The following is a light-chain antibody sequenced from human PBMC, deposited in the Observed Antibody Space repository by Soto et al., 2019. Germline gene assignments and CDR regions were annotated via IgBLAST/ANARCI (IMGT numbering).Light chain of an antibody. CDR2: DAS. CDR1: QNINAW. CDR3: QHYNSYGT. Sequence: DIHMTPSPSSLSVSVGDRVPITCRTSQNINAWLAWYQQRPGQAPKLLIYDASTVQSGVPSRFSGSGSGTEFTLTISSLQPDDFATYYCQHYNSYGTFGQGTKVDIK. V-gene: IGKV1-5*01. J-gene: IGKJ1*01.